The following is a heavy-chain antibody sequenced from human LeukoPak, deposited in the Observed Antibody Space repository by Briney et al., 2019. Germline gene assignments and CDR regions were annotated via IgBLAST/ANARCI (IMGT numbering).Heavy chain of an antibody. J-gene: IGHJ4*02. Sequence: GESLKISCKGYGYSFSSYWIAWVRQAPGKGLEWMGVIYPRDSRTTYSPSFQGQVTISADKSISTAYLQWSSLKASDTAMYYRARHLSSITSSPNYWGPGTLVTVSS. V-gene: IGHV5-51*01. CDR2: IYPRDSRT. D-gene: IGHD2-2*01. CDR3: ARHLSSITSSPNY. CDR1: GYSFSSYW.